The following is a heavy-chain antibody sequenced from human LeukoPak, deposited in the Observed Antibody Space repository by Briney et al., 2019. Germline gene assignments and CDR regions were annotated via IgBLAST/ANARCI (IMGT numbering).Heavy chain of an antibody. J-gene: IGHJ4*02. CDR3: ARANENYFDY. CDR1: GYTFTGDY. V-gene: IGHV1-2*02. Sequence: GASVKVSCKASGYTFTGDYMHWGRQAPGQGLEWMGWIIPNSGGTNYAQKFQGRVSMTRDTYISTAYMELSRLRSDDTAVYYCARANENYFDYWGQGTLVTVSS. CDR2: IIPNSGGT. D-gene: IGHD1-1*01.